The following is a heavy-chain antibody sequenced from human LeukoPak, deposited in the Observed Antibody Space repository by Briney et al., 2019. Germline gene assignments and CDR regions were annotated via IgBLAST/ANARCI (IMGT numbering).Heavy chain of an antibody. CDR3: ARGGSGGFDP. CDR1: GGSISSYY. J-gene: IGHJ5*02. CDR2: IYYSGST. D-gene: IGHD3-10*01. V-gene: IGHV4-59*01. Sequence: SETLSLTCTVSGGSISSYYWSWIRQPPGKGLEWIGYIYYSGSTNYNPSLKSRVTISVDTSKNQFSLKLSSVTAADTAVYFCARGGSGGFDPWGQGTLVTVSS.